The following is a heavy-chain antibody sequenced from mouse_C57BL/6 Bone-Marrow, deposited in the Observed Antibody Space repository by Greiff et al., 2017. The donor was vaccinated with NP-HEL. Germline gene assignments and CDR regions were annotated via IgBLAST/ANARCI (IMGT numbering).Heavy chain of an antibody. D-gene: IGHD1-1*01. CDR1: GFTFSSYA. V-gene: IGHV5-4*01. CDR2: ISDGGSYT. J-gene: IGHJ4*01. CDR3: ARDNYDSRGYAMDY. Sequence: EVMLVESGGGLVKPGGSLKLSCAASGFTFSSYAMSWVRQTPEKRLEWVATISDGGSYTYYPDNVKGRFTISRDNAKNNLYLQLSHLKSEDTAMYYCARDNYDSRGYAMDYWGQGTSVTVSS.